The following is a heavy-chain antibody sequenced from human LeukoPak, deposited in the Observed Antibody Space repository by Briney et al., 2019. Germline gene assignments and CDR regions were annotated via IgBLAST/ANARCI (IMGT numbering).Heavy chain of an antibody. Sequence: PGGSLRLSCAASGFTFSSYWMSWVRQAPGKGLEWEANIKQDGSEKYYVDSVKGRFTISRDNAKNSLYLQMNSLRAEDTAVYYCARAPEYYYDSSGYYEGYFDYWGQGTLVTVSS. CDR3: ARAPEYYYDSSGYYEGYFDY. D-gene: IGHD3-22*01. J-gene: IGHJ4*02. V-gene: IGHV3-7*04. CDR2: IKQDGSEK. CDR1: GFTFSSYW.